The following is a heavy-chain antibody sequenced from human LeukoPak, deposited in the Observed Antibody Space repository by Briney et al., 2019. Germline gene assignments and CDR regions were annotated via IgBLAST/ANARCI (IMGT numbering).Heavy chain of an antibody. Sequence: ASVKVSCKASGYTFTSYGISWVRQAPGQGLEWMGWISAYNGNTNYAQKFQGRVTMTTDTSTSTAYMELRSLRSDDTAVYYCARVSDSSGYYADLDYWGQGTLVTVSS. D-gene: IGHD3-22*01. CDR2: ISAYNGNT. CDR1: GYTFTSYG. V-gene: IGHV1-18*01. J-gene: IGHJ4*02. CDR3: ARVSDSSGYYADLDY.